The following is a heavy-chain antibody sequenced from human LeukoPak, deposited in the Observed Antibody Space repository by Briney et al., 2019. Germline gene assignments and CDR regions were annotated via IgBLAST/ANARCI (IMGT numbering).Heavy chain of an antibody. CDR1: GFSFSDAW. J-gene: IGHJ5*02. V-gene: IGHV3-48*04. D-gene: IGHD3-10*01. Sequence: PGGSLRLSCAASGFSFSDAWMNWVRQAPGKGLEWVSYIRSSSSAMYYADSVKGRFTISRDNAKNSLYLQMNSLRAEDTAVYYCARDLRYYGSGKKYNWFDPWGQGTLVTVSS. CDR2: IRSSSSAM. CDR3: ARDLRYYGSGKKYNWFDP.